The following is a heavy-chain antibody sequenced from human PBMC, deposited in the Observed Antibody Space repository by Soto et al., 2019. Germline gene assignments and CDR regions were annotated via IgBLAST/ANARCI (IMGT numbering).Heavy chain of an antibody. Sequence: VQLQESGPGLVKPSQTLSLTCTVSDGSISSGACYWSWIRKHPGKGLEWIGYIYYSGSTYYNPSLKSRVTISVDTSKNQFSLKLSSVTAADTAVYYCARWWSRSRQGFDPWGQGTLVTVSS. CDR1: DGSISSGACY. J-gene: IGHJ5*02. CDR2: IYYSGST. V-gene: IGHV4-31*03. D-gene: IGHD3-16*01. CDR3: ARWWSRSRQGFDP.